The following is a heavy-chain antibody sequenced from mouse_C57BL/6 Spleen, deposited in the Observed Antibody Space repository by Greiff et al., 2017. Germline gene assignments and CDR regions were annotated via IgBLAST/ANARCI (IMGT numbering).Heavy chain of an antibody. CDR3: ASEKSSPYAMDY. V-gene: IGHV1-64*01. J-gene: IGHJ4*01. CDR2: IHPNSGST. Sequence: QVQLQQPGAELVKPGASVKLSCKASGYTFTSYWMHWVKQRPGQGLEWIGMIHPNSGSTNYNEKFKSKATLTVDKSSSTAYMQLSSLTSEDSAVYYCASEKSSPYAMDYWGQGTSVTVSS. CDR1: GYTFTSYW. D-gene: IGHD1-3*01.